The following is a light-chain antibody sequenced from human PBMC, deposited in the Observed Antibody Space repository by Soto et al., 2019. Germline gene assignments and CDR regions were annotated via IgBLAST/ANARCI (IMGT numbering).Light chain of an antibody. CDR2: GAS. CDR1: QSVSSSY. J-gene: IGKJ1*01. Sequence: EIVLTHSPVTLSLSTCAISTLPCRASQSVSSSYLAWYQQKPGQAPRLLIYGASSRATGIPDRFSGSGSGTDFTLTISRLEPEDFAVYYCQQYGSSSWTFGQGTKVDI. CDR3: QQYGSSSWT. V-gene: IGKV3-20*01.